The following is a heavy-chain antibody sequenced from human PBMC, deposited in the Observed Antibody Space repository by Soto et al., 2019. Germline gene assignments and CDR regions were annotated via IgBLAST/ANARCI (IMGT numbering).Heavy chain of an antibody. V-gene: IGHV4-59*01. Sequence: SETLSLTCTVSGGSISSYYWSWIRQPPGKGLEWIGYIYYSGSTNYNPSLKSRVTISVDTSKNQFSLKLSSVTDADTAVYYCARNTITVTTNYFDYWGQGTLVTVSS. CDR3: ARNTITVTTNYFDY. D-gene: IGHD4-17*01. CDR1: GGSISSYY. J-gene: IGHJ4*02. CDR2: IYYSGST.